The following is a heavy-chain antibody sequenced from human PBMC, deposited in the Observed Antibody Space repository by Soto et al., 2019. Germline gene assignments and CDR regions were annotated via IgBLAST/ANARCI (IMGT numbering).Heavy chain of an antibody. D-gene: IGHD3-22*01. CDR3: AKEEGYYDSSQYFDY. J-gene: IGHJ4*02. V-gene: IGHV3-30*18. CDR2: ISYDGSNK. CDR1: GFTFSSYG. Sequence: GGSLRLSCAASGFTFSSYGMHWVRQAPGKGLEWVAVISYDGSNKYYADSVKGRFTISRDNSKNTLYLQMNSLRAEDTAVYYCAKEEGYYDSSQYFDYWGQGTLVTVSS.